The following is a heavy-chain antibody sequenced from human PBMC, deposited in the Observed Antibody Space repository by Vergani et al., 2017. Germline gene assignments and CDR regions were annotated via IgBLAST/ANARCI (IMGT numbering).Heavy chain of an antibody. CDR3: AKDRIRFLEWLWNYYYGMDV. CDR2: IRYDGSNK. V-gene: IGHV3-30*02. CDR1: GFTFSSYG. J-gene: IGHJ6*02. Sequence: QVQLVESGGGLVKPGGSLRLSCAASGFTFSSYGMHWVRQAPGKGLEWVAFIRYDGSNKYYADSVKGRFTISRDNSKNTLYLQMNSLRAEDTAVYYCAKDRIRFLEWLWNYYYGMDVWGQGTTVTVSS. D-gene: IGHD3-3*01.